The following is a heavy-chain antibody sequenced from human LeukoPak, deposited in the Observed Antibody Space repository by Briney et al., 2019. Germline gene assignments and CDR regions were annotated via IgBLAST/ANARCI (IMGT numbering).Heavy chain of an antibody. D-gene: IGHD5-18*01. CDR3: AGESGYSTEGDY. J-gene: IGHJ4*02. Sequence: SETLSLTCTVSGGSISSGGYYWSWIRQHPGKGLEWIGHIYSSGSTYYNPSLKSRVTISVNTSKNQFSLKLSSVTAADTAVYYCAGESGYSTEGDYWGQGTLVTVSS. CDR2: IYSSGST. CDR1: GGSISSGGYY. V-gene: IGHV4-31*03.